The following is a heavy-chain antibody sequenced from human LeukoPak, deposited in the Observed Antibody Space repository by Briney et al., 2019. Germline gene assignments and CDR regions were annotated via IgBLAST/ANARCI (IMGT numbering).Heavy chain of an antibody. D-gene: IGHD3-22*01. CDR3: AKGRRGHDSSGYYYVPLDY. CDR2: ISGSGGST. Sequence: GGSLRLSCAASGFTFSSYAMSWVRQAPGKGLEWVSAISGSGGSTYYADSVKGRFTISRDNSKNTLYLQMNSLRAEDTAVYYCAKGRRGHDSSGYYYVPLDYWGQGTLVTVSS. CDR1: GFTFSSYA. V-gene: IGHV3-23*01. J-gene: IGHJ4*02.